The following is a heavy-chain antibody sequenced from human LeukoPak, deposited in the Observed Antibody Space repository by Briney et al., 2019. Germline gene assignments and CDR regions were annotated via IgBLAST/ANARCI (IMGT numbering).Heavy chain of an antibody. Sequence: GGSLRLSSEASGFTFRDDGMHWVRLAPGRVLEWVAVVWFNDYDKYYADSVKGRFTISRDNSKNTLYLQMNSLRAEDTALYYCAKDSRSSNTYVTNWGQGTQVTVSS. CDR1: GFTFRDDG. J-gene: IGHJ4*02. CDR3: AKDSRSSNTYVTN. CDR2: VWFNDYDK. D-gene: IGHD3-10*01. V-gene: IGHV3-33*06.